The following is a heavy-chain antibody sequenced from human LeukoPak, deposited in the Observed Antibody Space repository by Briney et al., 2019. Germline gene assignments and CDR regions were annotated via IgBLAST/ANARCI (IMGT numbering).Heavy chain of an antibody. Sequence: SVKVSCKASGGTFSSYAISWVRQAPGQGLEWMGGIIPIFGTANYAQKFQGRVTITADESTSTAYMELSSLRSEDTAVYYCARDAFGGVVANLDYWGQGTPVTVSS. CDR1: GGTFSSYA. D-gene: IGHD3-16*02. CDR3: ARDAFGGVVANLDY. CDR2: IIPIFGTA. V-gene: IGHV1-69*13. J-gene: IGHJ4*02.